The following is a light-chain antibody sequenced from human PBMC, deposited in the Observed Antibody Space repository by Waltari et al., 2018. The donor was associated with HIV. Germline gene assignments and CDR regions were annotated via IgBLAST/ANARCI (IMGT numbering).Light chain of an antibody. CDR1: SSDIGGYTF. Sequence: QSALTQPASVSGSPGQSITLPCTGTSSDIGGYTFVSWYQKHPGTAPKLMIYDVSNRPSGVSNRFSGSRSRNTASLTISGLQAEDEADYYCSSYRSGCIWVFGGGTKLTVL. CDR3: SSYRSGCIWV. J-gene: IGLJ3*02. V-gene: IGLV2-14*03. CDR2: DVS.